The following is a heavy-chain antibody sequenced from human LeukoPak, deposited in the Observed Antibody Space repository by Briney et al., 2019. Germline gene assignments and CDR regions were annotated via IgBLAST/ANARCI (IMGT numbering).Heavy chain of an antibody. Sequence: GASVKVSCKASGYTFTGYYMHWVRQAPGQGLEWMGWINPNSGGTNYAQKFQGRVTMTRDTSISTAYMELSRLRSDDTAVYYCARPYCGGDCYDHDAFDIWGQGTMVTVSS. CDR2: INPNSGGT. J-gene: IGHJ3*02. D-gene: IGHD2-21*02. CDR1: GYTFTGYY. V-gene: IGHV1-2*02. CDR3: ARPYCGGDCYDHDAFDI.